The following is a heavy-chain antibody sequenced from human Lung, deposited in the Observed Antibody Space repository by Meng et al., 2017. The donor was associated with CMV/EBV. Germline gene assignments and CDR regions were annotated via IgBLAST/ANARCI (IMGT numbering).Heavy chain of an antibody. CDR2: INHSGST. CDR3: ARGGKDIVVVPAPIDY. V-gene: IGHV4-34*01. Sequence: SETLSLXCAVYGGSFSGYYWSWIRQPPGKGLEWIGEINHSGSTNYNPSLKSRVTISVDTSKNQFSLKLSSVTAADTAVYYCARGGKDIVVVPAPIDYSGQGXLVTVSS. D-gene: IGHD2-2*01. CDR1: GGSFSGYY. J-gene: IGHJ4*02.